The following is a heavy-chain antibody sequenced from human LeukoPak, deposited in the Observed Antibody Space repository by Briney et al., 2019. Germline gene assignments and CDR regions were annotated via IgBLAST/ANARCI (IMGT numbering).Heavy chain of an antibody. J-gene: IGHJ4*02. CDR3: ARGMGDSSGYYMGAHY. CDR1: GYTFTGYY. Sequence: GASVKVSCKASGYTFTGYYMHWVRQAPGQGLEWMGIINPSGGSTSYAQKFQGRVTMTRDMSTGTVYMELSSLRSEDTAVYYCARGMGDSSGYYMGAHYWGQGTLVTVSS. D-gene: IGHD3-22*01. CDR2: INPSGGST. V-gene: IGHV1-46*01.